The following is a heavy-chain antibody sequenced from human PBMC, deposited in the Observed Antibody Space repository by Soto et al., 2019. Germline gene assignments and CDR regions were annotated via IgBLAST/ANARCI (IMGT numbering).Heavy chain of an antibody. CDR2: IIPIFGTA. V-gene: IGHV1-69*01. J-gene: IGHJ4*02. CDR3: AREWIVGNSRGYYFDY. CDR1: GGTFSSYA. Sequence: QVQLVQSGAEVKKPGSSVKVSCKASGGTFSSYAISWVRQAPGQGLEWMGGIIPIFGTANYAQKFQGRVTITADEATSTAYMELSSLRSEDTAVYYCAREWIVGNSRGYYFDYWGQGTLVTVSS. D-gene: IGHD2-15*01.